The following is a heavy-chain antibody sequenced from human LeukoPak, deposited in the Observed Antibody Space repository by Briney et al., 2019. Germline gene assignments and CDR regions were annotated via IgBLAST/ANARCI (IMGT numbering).Heavy chain of an antibody. J-gene: IGHJ4*02. CDR1: GVTFSAYA. V-gene: IGHV3-33*06. D-gene: IGHD5-18*01. Sequence: GRSLRLSCAASGVTFSAYAMRWVRQAPGKGLEWVAVIWYDGSTKYYTDSVKGRFTISRDNSKNTQYLQMDSLRAEDTAVYYCAKDRLRGYTYGYPDYWGQGTLVTVSS. CDR2: IWYDGSTK. CDR3: AKDRLRGYTYGYPDY.